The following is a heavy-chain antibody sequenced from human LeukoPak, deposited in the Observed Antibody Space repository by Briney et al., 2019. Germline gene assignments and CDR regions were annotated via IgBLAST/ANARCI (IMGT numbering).Heavy chain of an antibody. Sequence: ASVKVSCKASGYTFTSYYMHWVRQAPGQGLEWMGIINPSGGSTSYAQKFQGRVTMTRDTSTSTVYMELSSLRSEDTAVYYCARDRRLALVFFELRYFDYWGQGTLVTVSS. D-gene: IGHD6-6*01. J-gene: IGHJ4*02. CDR2: INPSGGST. V-gene: IGHV1-46*01. CDR1: GYTFTSYY. CDR3: ARDRRLALVFFELRYFDY.